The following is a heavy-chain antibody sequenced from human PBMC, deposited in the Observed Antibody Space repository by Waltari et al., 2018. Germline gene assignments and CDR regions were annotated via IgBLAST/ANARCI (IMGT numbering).Heavy chain of an antibody. CDR2: IYYSGIT. D-gene: IGHD3-3*01. CDR3: ARDREINDFWSGYYSHFDY. V-gene: IGHV4-39*07. J-gene: IGHJ4*02. Sequence: QLQLQESGPGLVKPSETLSLTCTVSGGSISSSSYYWGWIRQPPGKGLEWIGSIYYSGITYYNPSLKSRVTISVDTSKNQFSLKLSSVTAADTAVYYCARDREINDFWSGYYSHFDYWGQGTLVTVSS. CDR1: GGSISSSSYY.